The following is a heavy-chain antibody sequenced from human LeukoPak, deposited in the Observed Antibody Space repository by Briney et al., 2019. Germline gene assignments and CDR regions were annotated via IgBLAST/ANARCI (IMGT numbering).Heavy chain of an antibody. CDR1: GFTFNSFS. D-gene: IGHD2-2*01. J-gene: IGHJ4*02. CDR2: IRSSSSYI. V-gene: IGHV3-21*01. Sequence: PGGSLRLSCAASGFTFNSFSMNWVRQAPGKGLEWVSFIRSSSSYIYYADSVKGRFTISRDNAKNSLYLQMNSLRAEDTAVYYCARETDSTLLDYWGQGILVTVSS. CDR3: ARETDSTLLDY.